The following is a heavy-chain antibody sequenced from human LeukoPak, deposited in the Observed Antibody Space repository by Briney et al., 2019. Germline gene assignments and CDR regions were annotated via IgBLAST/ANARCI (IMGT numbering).Heavy chain of an antibody. Sequence: GRSLRLSCAASGFTLSNYGMHWVRQAPGKGLEWVSYISSSSSTIYYADSVKGRFTISRDNAKNSLYLQMNSLRDEDTAVYYCARVFPAFDIWGQGTMVTVSS. J-gene: IGHJ3*02. D-gene: IGHD3-3*01. CDR2: ISSSSSTI. CDR3: ARVFPAFDI. V-gene: IGHV3-48*02. CDR1: GFTLSNYG.